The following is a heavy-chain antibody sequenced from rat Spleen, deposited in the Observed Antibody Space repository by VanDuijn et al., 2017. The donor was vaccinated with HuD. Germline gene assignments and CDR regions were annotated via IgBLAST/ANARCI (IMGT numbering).Heavy chain of an antibody. V-gene: IGHV3-1*01. J-gene: IGHJ2*01. Sequence: EVQLQESGPGLVKPSQSLSLTCSVTGYSITSNYWVWLRKFPGNKMEWIGHISYSGSTRYNPSLKSRISITRDTSKNQFFLQLNSVTTEDTATYYCARSVGYTYSFFDYWGQGVMVTVSS. CDR2: ISYSGST. D-gene: IGHD1-4*01. CDR1: GYSITSNY. CDR3: ARSVGYTYSFFDY.